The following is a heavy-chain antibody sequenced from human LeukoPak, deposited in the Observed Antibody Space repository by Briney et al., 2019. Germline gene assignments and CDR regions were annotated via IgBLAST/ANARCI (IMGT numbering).Heavy chain of an antibody. V-gene: IGHV3-21*01. J-gene: IGHJ3*02. CDR3: AGRRNDAFDI. Sequence: GGSLRLSCVTSEFAFSSYNMNWVRQAPGKGLEWVSSIGRSNSYIYYAGSVKGRFTISRDNAKDSLFLQMSSLRAEDTAVYYCAGRRNDAFDIWGQGTMVTVSS. CDR2: IGRSNSYI. CDR1: EFAFSSYN.